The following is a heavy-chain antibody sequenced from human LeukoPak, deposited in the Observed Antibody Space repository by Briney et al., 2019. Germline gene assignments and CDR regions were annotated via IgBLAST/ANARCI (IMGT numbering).Heavy chain of an antibody. CDR2: ISGSGGNT. CDR3: AKAQGIAVAMNYYYYYGMDV. D-gene: IGHD6-19*01. J-gene: IGHJ6*02. Sequence: GGSLRLSCAASGFVFSGYWMTWVRQAPGEGLEWVSGISGSGGNTYYADSVKGRFTISRDNSKNTLYLQMISLRAEDTAVYYCAKAQGIAVAMNYYYYYGMDVWGQGTTVTVSS. CDR1: GFVFSGYW. V-gene: IGHV3-23*01.